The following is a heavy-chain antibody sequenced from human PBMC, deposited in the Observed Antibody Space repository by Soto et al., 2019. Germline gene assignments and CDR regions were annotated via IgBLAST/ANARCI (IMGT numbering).Heavy chain of an antibody. D-gene: IGHD3-9*01. CDR1: GGSVSSGSYY. CDR3: AKDSYDILTGYYPPTAFDI. Sequence: SETLSLTCTVSGGSVSSGSYYWSWIRQPPWKGLEWIGYIYYSGSTNYNPSLKSRVTIYVDTSKNQFSLKLSSVTAADTAVYYCAKDSYDILTGYYPPTAFDIWGQGKMVTVSS. V-gene: IGHV4-61*01. CDR2: IYYSGST. J-gene: IGHJ3*02.